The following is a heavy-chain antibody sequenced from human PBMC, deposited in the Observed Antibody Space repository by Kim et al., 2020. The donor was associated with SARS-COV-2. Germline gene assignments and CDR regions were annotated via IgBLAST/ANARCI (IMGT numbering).Heavy chain of an antibody. CDR1: GFTFSSYA. J-gene: IGHJ3*02. CDR2: ISYDGSNK. CDR3: ARALGPLTPPADYDILTGYYDDAFDI. V-gene: IGHV3-30*04. D-gene: IGHD3-9*01. Sequence: GGSLRLSCAASGFTFSSYAMHWVRQAPGKGLEWVAVISYDGSNKYYADSVKGRFTISRDNSKNTLYLQMNSLRAEDTAVYYCARALGPLTPPADYDILTGYYDDAFDIWGQGTMVTVSS.